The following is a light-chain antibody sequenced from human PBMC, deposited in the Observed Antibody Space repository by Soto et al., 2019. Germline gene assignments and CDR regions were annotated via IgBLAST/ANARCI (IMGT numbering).Light chain of an antibody. CDR3: LQHHTFPRT. CDR2: KAS. Sequence: DIQMTQSPSTLSGSVGDRVTITCRASQTISSWLAWYQQKPGKAPKLLIYKASSLESGVPSRFSGSGSGTEFTLTISSLQPEDFATYYCLQHHTFPRTFGQGTKVDIK. CDR1: QTISSW. J-gene: IGKJ1*01. V-gene: IGKV1-5*03.